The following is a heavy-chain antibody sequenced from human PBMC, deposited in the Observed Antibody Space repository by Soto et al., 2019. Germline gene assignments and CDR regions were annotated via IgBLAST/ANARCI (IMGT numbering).Heavy chain of an antibody. CDR3: ARGGSYSSRWYSGWFDP. V-gene: IGHV3-30-3*01. Sequence: QVQLVESGGGVVQPGRSLRLSCAASGFTFSSYAMHWVRQAPGKGLEWVAVISYDGSNKYYADSVKGRFTISRDNSKNTLYLQMNSLRAEDTAVYYCARGGSYSSRWYSGWFDPWGQGTLVTVSS. D-gene: IGHD6-13*01. CDR2: ISYDGSNK. CDR1: GFTFSSYA. J-gene: IGHJ5*02.